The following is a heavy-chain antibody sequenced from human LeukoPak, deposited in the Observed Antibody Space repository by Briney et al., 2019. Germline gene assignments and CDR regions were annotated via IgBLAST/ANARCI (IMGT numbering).Heavy chain of an antibody. CDR2: ISGSGGST. V-gene: IGHV3-23*01. D-gene: IGHD3-3*01. CDR1: GFTFSSYA. Sequence: GGSLRLSCAASGFTFSSYAMSWVRQAPGKGLEWVSAISGSGGSTYYADSVKGRFTISRDNSKNTLYLQMNSLRAEDTAVYYCAKTSETLYYDFWSGYPMAGCWGQGTLVTVSS. CDR3: AKTSETLYYDFWSGYPMAGC. J-gene: IGHJ4*02.